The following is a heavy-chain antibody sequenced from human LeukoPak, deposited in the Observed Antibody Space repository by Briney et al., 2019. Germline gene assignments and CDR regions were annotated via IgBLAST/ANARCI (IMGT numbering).Heavy chain of an antibody. Sequence: PSETLSLTCTVSGGSISSYYWSWIRQPPGKGLEWIGYIYYSGSTNYNPSLKSRVTISVDTSKNQFSLKLSSVTAADTAVYYCASTNAYSSRYYFDYWGQGTLVTVSS. D-gene: IGHD4-11*01. J-gene: IGHJ4*02. CDR3: ASTNAYSSRYYFDY. CDR2: IYYSGST. CDR1: GGSISSYY. V-gene: IGHV4-59*01.